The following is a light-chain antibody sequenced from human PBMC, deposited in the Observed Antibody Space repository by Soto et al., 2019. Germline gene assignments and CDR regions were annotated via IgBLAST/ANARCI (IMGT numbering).Light chain of an antibody. CDR3: QQYVTSPRT. V-gene: IGKV3-20*01. J-gene: IGKJ1*01. CDR2: GAS. CDR1: SSSY. Sequence: SSSYLAWYQQRPGQAPRLLIYGASFRATGIPDRFSGRGSGTDFTLSISRLEPEDFAVYYCQQYVTSPRTFGQGTKVDIK.